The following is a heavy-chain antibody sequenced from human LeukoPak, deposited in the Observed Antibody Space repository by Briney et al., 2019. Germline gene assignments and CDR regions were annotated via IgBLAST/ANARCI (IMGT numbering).Heavy chain of an antibody. V-gene: IGHV4-39*01. CDR3: ARPNPYDFWSGYSTWFDP. CDR2: IYYSGST. Sequence: PSQTLSLTCTVSGGSISSGDYYWSWIRQPPGKGLEWIGSIYYSGSTYYNPSLKSRVTISVDTSKNQFSLKLSSVTAADTAVYYCARPNPYDFWSGYSTWFDPWGQGTLVTVSS. D-gene: IGHD3-3*01. J-gene: IGHJ5*02. CDR1: GGSISSGDYY.